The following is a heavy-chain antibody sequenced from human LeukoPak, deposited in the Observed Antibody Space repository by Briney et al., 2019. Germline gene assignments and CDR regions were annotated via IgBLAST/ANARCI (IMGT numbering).Heavy chain of an antibody. Sequence: KPSETLSLTCAVYGGSFSGYYLSWIRQPPGKGLEWIGEINHSGSTNYNPSLKSRVTISVDTSKNQFSLKLSSVTAADTAVYYCARELVDYDFWSGYYPKYYFDYWGQGTLVTVSS. J-gene: IGHJ4*02. V-gene: IGHV4-34*01. D-gene: IGHD3-3*01. CDR3: ARELVDYDFWSGYYPKYYFDY. CDR2: INHSGST. CDR1: GGSFSGYY.